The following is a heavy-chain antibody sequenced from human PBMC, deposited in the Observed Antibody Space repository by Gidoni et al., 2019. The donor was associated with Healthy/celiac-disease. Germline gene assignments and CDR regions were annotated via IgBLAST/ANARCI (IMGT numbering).Heavy chain of an antibody. Sequence: QVQLVESGGGLVKPGGSLRLSCAASGFTFSDYYMSWIRQAPGKGLEWVSYISSSSSYTNYADSVKGRFTISRDNAKNSLYLQMNSLRAEDTAVYYCARATAVAGFGGYYMDVWGKGTTVTVSS. CDR2: ISSSSSYT. V-gene: IGHV3-11*06. CDR3: ARATAVAGFGGYYMDV. CDR1: GFTFSDYY. D-gene: IGHD6-19*01. J-gene: IGHJ6*03.